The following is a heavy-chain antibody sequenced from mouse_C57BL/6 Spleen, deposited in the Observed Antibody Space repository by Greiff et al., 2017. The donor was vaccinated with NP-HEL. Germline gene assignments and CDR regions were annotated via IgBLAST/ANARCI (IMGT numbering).Heavy chain of an antibody. CDR1: GYTFTDYY. D-gene: IGHD2-5*01. J-gene: IGHJ4*01. V-gene: IGHV1-19*01. CDR3: AKDEDSNVAMDY. Sequence: EVQLQQSGPVLVKPGASVKMSCKASGYTFTDYYMNWVKQSHGKSLEWIGVINPYNGGTSYNQKFKGKATLTVDKSSSTAYMELNSLTSEDSAVYYCAKDEDSNVAMDYWGQGTSVTVSS. CDR2: INPYNGGT.